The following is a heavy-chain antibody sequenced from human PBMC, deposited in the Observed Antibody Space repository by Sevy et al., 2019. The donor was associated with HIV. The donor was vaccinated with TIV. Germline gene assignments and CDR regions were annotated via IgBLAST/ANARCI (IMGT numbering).Heavy chain of an antibody. CDR2: INTDVESI. CDR3: ARGTRGTFGN. D-gene: IGHD1-26*01. CDR1: GFTFSNYW. J-gene: IGHJ4*02. Sequence: GSLRLSCAASGFTFSNYWMHWVRQAPGKGLVWVSHINTDVESIRYADSVKGRFTISRDNAKNTLYLQVNSLRAEDTAVYYCARGTRGTFGNWGQGTLVTVSS. V-gene: IGHV3-74*01.